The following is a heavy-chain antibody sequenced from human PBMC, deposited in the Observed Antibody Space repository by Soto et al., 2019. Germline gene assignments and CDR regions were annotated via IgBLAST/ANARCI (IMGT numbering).Heavy chain of an antibody. CDR2: ITYVGSYK. CDR3: ANWGGGFDY. Sequence: QVQLVESGGGVVQPGRSLRLSCASSGVTFSSYGMHWVRQAPGKGLEWVAVITYVGSYKYYADSVKGRFTISRDNSKSTLYLPMNSLRGEDRAVYYGANWGGGFDYWGEGTLVTVSS. D-gene: IGHD3-16*01. V-gene: IGHV3-30*18. CDR1: GVTFSSYG. J-gene: IGHJ4*02.